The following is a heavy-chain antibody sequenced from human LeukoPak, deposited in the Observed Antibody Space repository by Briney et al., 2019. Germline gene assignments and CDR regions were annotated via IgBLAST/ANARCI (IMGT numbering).Heavy chain of an antibody. J-gene: IGHJ4*02. D-gene: IGHD3-10*01. CDR3: AVVRGYFDY. CDR2: MDYSGST. CDR1: GGSISSSSYY. V-gene: IGHV4-39*01. Sequence: SETLSLTCTVSGGSISSSSYYWGWIRQPPGKGLEWIGSMDYSGSTYFNPSLKSRVAISVGTSKNQFSLKLSSVTAADTAVYYCAVVRGYFDYWGQGTLVTVSS.